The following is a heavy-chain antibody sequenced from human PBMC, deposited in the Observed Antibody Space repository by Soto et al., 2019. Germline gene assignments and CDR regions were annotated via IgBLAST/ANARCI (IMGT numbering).Heavy chain of an antibody. CDR1: GFTFSSYG. Sequence: GGSLRLSCAASGFTFSSYGMHWVRQAPGKGLEWVAVIWYDGSNKYYADSVKGRFTISRDNSKNTLYLQMNSLRAEDTAVYYCARDSPMITFGTTPDYFDYWGQGTLVTVSS. J-gene: IGHJ4*02. D-gene: IGHD3-16*01. CDR2: IWYDGSNK. CDR3: ARDSPMITFGTTPDYFDY. V-gene: IGHV3-33*01.